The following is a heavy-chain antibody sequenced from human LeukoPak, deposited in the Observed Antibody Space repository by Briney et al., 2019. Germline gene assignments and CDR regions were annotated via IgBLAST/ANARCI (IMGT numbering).Heavy chain of an antibody. CDR1: GYTFSSYA. Sequence: GGSLRLSCADPGYTFSSYAMCWVRQAPGKGLEWVSDISGSGGSTYYADSVKGRFTISRDNSKNTLYLKMNSLRAEDTAVYYCAKGSSYVSGSYYNRKYYFDYWGQGTLVTVSS. CDR2: ISGSGGST. J-gene: IGHJ4*02. V-gene: IGHV3-23*01. D-gene: IGHD3-10*01. CDR3: AKGSSYVSGSYYNRKYYFDY.